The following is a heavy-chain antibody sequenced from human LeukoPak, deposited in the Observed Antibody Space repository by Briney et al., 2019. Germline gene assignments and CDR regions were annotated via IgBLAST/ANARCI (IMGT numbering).Heavy chain of an antibody. Sequence: SVNVSCKACVYTFTSYDINWVRQATGQGLEWMGGIIPIFGTANYAQKFQGRVTITADKSTSTAYMELSSLRSEDTAVYYCATTMVRGVIRSGMDVWGKGTTVTVSS. CDR2: IIPIFGTA. D-gene: IGHD3-10*01. CDR1: VYTFTSYD. CDR3: ATTMVRGVIRSGMDV. J-gene: IGHJ6*04. V-gene: IGHV1-69*06.